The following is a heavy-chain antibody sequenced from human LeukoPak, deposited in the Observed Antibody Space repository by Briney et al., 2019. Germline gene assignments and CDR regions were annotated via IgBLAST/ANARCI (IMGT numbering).Heavy chain of an antibody. CDR1: GGSISSYY. J-gene: IGHJ5*02. D-gene: IGHD3-16*02. Sequence: PSETLSLTCTVSGGSISSYYWSWIRQPPGKGLEWIGYIYYSGSTNYNPSLKSRVTISVDTSKNQFSLKLSSVTAADTAVYYCARAEYDYAWGSYRAYNWFDPWGQGTLVTVSS. V-gene: IGHV4-59*01. CDR3: ARAEYDYAWGSYRAYNWFDP. CDR2: IYYSGST.